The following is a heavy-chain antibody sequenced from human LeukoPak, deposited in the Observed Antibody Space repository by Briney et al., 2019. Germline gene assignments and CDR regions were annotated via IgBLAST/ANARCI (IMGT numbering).Heavy chain of an antibody. CDR1: GGSISSSSYY. Sequence: SETLSLTCTVSGGSISSSSYYWGWIRQPPGKGLEWIGSIYYSGSTYYNPSLKSRVTISVDTSKNQFSLKLSSVTAADTAVYYCARRRGYNGYDQYYFDYWGQGTLVTVSS. CDR3: ARRRGYNGYDQYYFDY. D-gene: IGHD5-12*01. V-gene: IGHV4-39*01. J-gene: IGHJ4*02. CDR2: IYYSGST.